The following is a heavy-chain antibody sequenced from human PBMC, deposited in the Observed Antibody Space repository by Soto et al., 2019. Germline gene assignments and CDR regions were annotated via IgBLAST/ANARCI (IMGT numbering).Heavy chain of an antibody. CDR1: GGSISSGDYY. Sequence: QVQLQESGPGLVKPSQTLSLTCTVSGGSISSGDYYWSWIRQPPGKGLEWIGYIYYSGSTYYNPSLKRRVTISVDTSKNQFSLKLSSVTAADTAVYYCARSTLGYCSSTSCPYGMDVWGQGTTVTVSS. CDR3: ARSTLGYCSSTSCPYGMDV. V-gene: IGHV4-30-4*01. CDR2: IYYSGST. D-gene: IGHD2-2*01. J-gene: IGHJ6*02.